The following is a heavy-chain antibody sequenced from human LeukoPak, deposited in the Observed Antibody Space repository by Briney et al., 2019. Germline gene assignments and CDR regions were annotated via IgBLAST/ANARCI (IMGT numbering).Heavy chain of an antibody. Sequence: GGSLRLSCAASGFTFSSYAMHWVRQAPGKGLEYVSAISSNGGSTYYANSVKGRFTISRDNSKNTLYLQMCSLRAEDMAVYYCARAWGDYYVPEAFDIWGQGTMVTVSS. V-gene: IGHV3-64*01. CDR3: ARAWGDYYVPEAFDI. J-gene: IGHJ3*02. CDR1: GFTFSSYA. CDR2: ISSNGGST. D-gene: IGHD3-10*02.